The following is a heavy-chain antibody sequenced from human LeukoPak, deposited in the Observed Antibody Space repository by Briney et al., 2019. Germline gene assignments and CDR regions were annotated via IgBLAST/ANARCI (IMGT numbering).Heavy chain of an antibody. D-gene: IGHD4/OR15-4a*01. J-gene: IGHJ4*02. CDR2: ISYDGSNK. Sequence: GGSLRLSCAASGFTFSSYAMSWVRQAPGKGLEWLAVISYDGSNKYYADSVKGRFTISRDNSKNTLYLQMNSLRAEDTAVYYCARRAGAYSHPYDYWGQGTLVTVSS. CDR1: GFTFSSYA. CDR3: ARRAGAYSHPYDY. V-gene: IGHV3-30*03.